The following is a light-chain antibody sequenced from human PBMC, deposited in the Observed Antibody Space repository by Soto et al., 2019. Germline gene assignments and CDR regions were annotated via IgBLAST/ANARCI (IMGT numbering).Light chain of an antibody. CDR1: QSLSSY. CDR2: HTS. Sequence: IVTTPSQATLSLFPLERPIHCKAASQSLSSYLAWYQQKPGQAPRLLVYHTSSRATGIPDRFSASGSGTDFTLTISRLEPEDFAVFYCQQYGTSEIIFGQGTRLEIK. CDR3: QQYGTSEII. J-gene: IGKJ5*01. V-gene: IGKV3D-20*01.